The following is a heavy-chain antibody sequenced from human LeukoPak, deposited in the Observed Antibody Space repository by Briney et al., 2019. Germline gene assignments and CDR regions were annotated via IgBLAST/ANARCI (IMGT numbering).Heavy chain of an antibody. CDR2: ISYDVSNK. Sequence: GGSLRLSCAASGFTFSSYSMHWVRQAPGKGLEWVALISYDVSNKYYADSVKGRFTISRDNSKNTLYLQMNSRRAEDTAVYYCAKDVAGGITHWYFDLWGRGTLVTVSS. CDR3: AKDVAGGITHWYFDL. V-gene: IGHV3-30*18. D-gene: IGHD6-13*01. CDR1: GFTFSSYS. J-gene: IGHJ2*01.